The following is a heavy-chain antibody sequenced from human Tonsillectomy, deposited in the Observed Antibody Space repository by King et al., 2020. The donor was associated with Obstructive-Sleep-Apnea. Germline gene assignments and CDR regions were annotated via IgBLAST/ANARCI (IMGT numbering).Heavy chain of an antibody. V-gene: IGHV3-33*01. CDR1: GFTFSSYG. J-gene: IGHJ6*02. CDR2: RWYDGSNK. Sequence: VQLVESGGGVVQPGRSLRLSCAASGFTFSSYGMHWVRQAPGKGLEWVAVRWYDGSNKYYADSVKGRFTISRDNSKNTLYLQMNSLRAEDTAVYYCARVRIQLWYSMDVWGQGTTVTVSS. D-gene: IGHD5-18*01. CDR3: ARVRIQLWYSMDV.